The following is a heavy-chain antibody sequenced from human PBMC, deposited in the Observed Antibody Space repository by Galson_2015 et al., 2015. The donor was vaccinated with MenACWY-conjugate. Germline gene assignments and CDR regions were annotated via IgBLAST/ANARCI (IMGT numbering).Heavy chain of an antibody. Sequence: SLRLSCAASGFTFSNHAMSWVRQAPGKGLEWVSSISGSGDSTYFADSVRGRFTISRDNSENTVSLQMNSLRAEDTAVYHCARAYRALDYWGQGTLVTVSS. CDR1: GFTFSNHA. D-gene: IGHD1-26*01. V-gene: IGHV3-23*01. J-gene: IGHJ4*02. CDR3: ARAYRALDY. CDR2: ISGSGDST.